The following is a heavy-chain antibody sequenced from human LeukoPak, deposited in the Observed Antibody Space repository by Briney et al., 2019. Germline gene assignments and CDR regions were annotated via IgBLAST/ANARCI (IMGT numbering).Heavy chain of an antibody. V-gene: IGHV1-2*02. CDR3: ARVSDQGEQWLADT. CDR2: INPNSGGT. CDR1: GYTFTGYY. Sequence: ASVKVSCKASGYTFTGYYMHWVRQAHGQGLEWMGWINPNSGGTNYAQKFQGRVTMTRDTSISTAYMELSRLRSDDTAVYYCARVSDQGEQWLADTWGQGTLVTVSS. J-gene: IGHJ4*02. D-gene: IGHD6-19*01.